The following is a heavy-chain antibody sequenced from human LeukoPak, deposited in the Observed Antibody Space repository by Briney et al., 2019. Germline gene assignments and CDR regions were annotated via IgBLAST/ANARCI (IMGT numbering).Heavy chain of an antibody. Sequence: SETLSRTCTVSGGXISSYPCSWIRQPPGKGLEWIGYVYYNGITNYNPSLKSRVSISLDTSKNQFSLRLNSVTAAETAVYYCASQLGGTTFHWGQGTLVTVSS. CDR1: GGXISSYP. D-gene: IGHD1/OR15-1a*01. CDR3: ASQLGGTTFH. CDR2: VYYNGIT. J-gene: IGHJ4*02. V-gene: IGHV4-59*01.